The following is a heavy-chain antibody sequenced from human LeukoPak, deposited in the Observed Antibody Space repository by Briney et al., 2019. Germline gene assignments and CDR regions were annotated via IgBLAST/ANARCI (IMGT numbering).Heavy chain of an antibody. J-gene: IGHJ5*02. CDR1: GYTFTSYG. Sequence: ASVTVSCKASGYTFTSYGISWVRQAPGQGLEWMGWISAYNGNTNYAQKLQGRVTMTTDTSTSTAYMELRSLRSDDTAVYYCARGVDWLLSNWFDPWGQGTLVTVSS. CDR3: ARGVDWLLSNWFDP. CDR2: ISAYNGNT. D-gene: IGHD3-9*01. V-gene: IGHV1-18*01.